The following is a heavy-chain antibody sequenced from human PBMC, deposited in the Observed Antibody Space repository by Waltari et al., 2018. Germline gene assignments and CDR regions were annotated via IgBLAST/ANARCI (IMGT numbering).Heavy chain of an antibody. Sequence: EVQLVESGGGLVQPGGSLRLSCAASGFTFSSYSMNWVRQAPGKGLEWVSYISSSSSTIYYADSVKGRFTISRDNAKNSLYLQMNSLRAEDTAVYYCAREGYNWNYDGWFDPWGQGTLVTVSS. CDR3: AREGYNWNYDGWFDP. CDR2: ISSSSSTI. D-gene: IGHD1-7*01. CDR1: GFTFSSYS. V-gene: IGHV3-48*04. J-gene: IGHJ5*02.